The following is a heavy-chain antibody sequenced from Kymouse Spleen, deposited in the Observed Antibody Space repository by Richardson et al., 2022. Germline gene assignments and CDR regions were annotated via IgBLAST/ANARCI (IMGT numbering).Heavy chain of an antibody. D-gene: IGHD2-2*02. V-gene: IGHV3-13*01. CDR1: GFTFSSYD. CDR3: ARGYQLLHYYYYGMDV. CDR2: IGTAGDT. Sequence: EVQLVESGGGLVQPGGSLRLSCAASGFTFSSYDMHWVRQATGKGLEWVSAIGTAGDTYYPGSVKGRFTISRENAKNSLYLQMNSLRAGDTAVYYCARGYQLLHYYYYGMDVWGQGTTVTVSS. J-gene: IGHJ6*02.